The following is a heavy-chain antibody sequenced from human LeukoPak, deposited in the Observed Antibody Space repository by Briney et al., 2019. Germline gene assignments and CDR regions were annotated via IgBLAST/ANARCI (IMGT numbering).Heavy chain of an antibody. CDR2: ISGSGGTT. CDR3: AKTLWGGFDY. CDR1: GFTFSNYA. Sequence: GASLRLSCAASGFTFSNYAMTWVRQAPGKGLECVSDISGSGGTTYYADSVKGRFTISRDNSKNTLYLQMNSLTAEDTAAYYCAKTLWGGFDYWGQGILVTVSS. D-gene: IGHD3-16*01. V-gene: IGHV3-23*01. J-gene: IGHJ4*02.